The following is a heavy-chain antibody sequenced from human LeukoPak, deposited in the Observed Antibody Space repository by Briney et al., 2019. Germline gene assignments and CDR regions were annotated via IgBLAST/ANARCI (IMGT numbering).Heavy chain of an antibody. CDR1: GFTFDDYG. Sequence: GKSLRLSCATSGFTFDDYGMHWVRQPPGKGLEWISGISWNGAYIRYADSVKGRFTISRDNAKNSLYLQMNSLRAEDMALYYCAKDEFVASDFTGAFDIWGQGTMVTVSS. J-gene: IGHJ3*02. V-gene: IGHV3-9*03. CDR2: ISWNGAYI. CDR3: AKDEFVASDFTGAFDI. D-gene: IGHD2-8*02.